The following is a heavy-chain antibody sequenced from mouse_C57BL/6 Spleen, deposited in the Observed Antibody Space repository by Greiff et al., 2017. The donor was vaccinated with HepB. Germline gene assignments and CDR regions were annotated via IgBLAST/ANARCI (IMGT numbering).Heavy chain of an antibody. D-gene: IGHD2-10*01. Sequence: QVQLKESGAELVRPGASVKLSCKASGYTFTDYYINWVKQRPGQGLEWIARIYPGSGNTYYNEKFKGKATLTAEKSSSTAYMQLSSLTSEDSAVYFCAREAYLGFMDYWGQGTSVTVSS. V-gene: IGHV1-76*01. CDR3: AREAYLGFMDY. CDR1: GYTFTDYY. CDR2: IYPGSGNT. J-gene: IGHJ4*01.